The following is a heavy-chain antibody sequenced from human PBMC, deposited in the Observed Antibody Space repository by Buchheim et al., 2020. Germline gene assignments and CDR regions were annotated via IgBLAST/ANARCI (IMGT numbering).Heavy chain of an antibody. D-gene: IGHD3-3*02. CDR3: AKDLHFWSGMDY. J-gene: IGHJ4*02. CDR2: IGGDDRS. V-gene: IGHV3-23*01. CDR1: GFSFSTNA. Sequence: DVQLLQSGGGLVQPGGSLRLSCAASGFSFSTNAMSWVRQAPGRGLEWVSGIGGDDRSHYADSVQGRFTISRDSSKDTLYLQMNGLRVEDTATYYCAKDLHFWSGMDYWGQGAL.